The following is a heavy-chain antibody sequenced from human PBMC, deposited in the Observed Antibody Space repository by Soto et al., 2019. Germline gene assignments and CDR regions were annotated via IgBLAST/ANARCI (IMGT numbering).Heavy chain of an antibody. D-gene: IGHD1-26*01. CDR3: AHRPIVGAAI. V-gene: IGHV4-4*02. J-gene: IGHJ4*02. CDR1: GGSISNSNW. Sequence: KTSETRSLTCAVFGGSISNSNWLTWVRQPPGKGLDWIGEIFHSGSTNYNSSLMGRVTISVDKANNQFSLKLSSVTAADTAVYYCAHRPIVGAAIWGQGTLVTVSS. CDR2: IFHSGST.